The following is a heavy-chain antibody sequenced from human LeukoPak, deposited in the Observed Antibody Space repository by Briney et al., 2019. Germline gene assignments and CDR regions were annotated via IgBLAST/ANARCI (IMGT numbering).Heavy chain of an antibody. V-gene: IGHV1-8*03. CDR3: ARENYDYVWGSYRYIDY. Sequence: ASVKVSCKASGYTFTSYDINWVRQATGQGLEWMGWMNPNSGNTGYAQKFRGRVTITRNTSISTAYAELSSLRSEDTAVYYCARENYDYVWGSYRYIDYWGQGTLVTVSS. J-gene: IGHJ4*02. D-gene: IGHD3-16*02. CDR1: GYTFTSYD. CDR2: MNPNSGNT.